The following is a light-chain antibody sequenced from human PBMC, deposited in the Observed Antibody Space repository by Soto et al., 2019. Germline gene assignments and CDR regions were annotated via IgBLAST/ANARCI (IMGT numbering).Light chain of an antibody. CDR2: GAS. Sequence: EIGLTQSPGTLSWSPGERASLSFMASQSVSSNYLAWFQQKPGQAPRLLISGASSRATGIPDRFSGSGSGTDFTLTISRMEPEDFAVYCCQQYGSSPRTFGQGTKVDI. J-gene: IGKJ1*01. CDR3: QQYGSSPRT. V-gene: IGKV3-20*01. CDR1: QSVSSNY.